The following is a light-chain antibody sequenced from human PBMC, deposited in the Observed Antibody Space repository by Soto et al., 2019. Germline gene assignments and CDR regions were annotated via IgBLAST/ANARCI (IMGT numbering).Light chain of an antibody. CDR2: GAS. Sequence: EIVMTQSPATLSVSPGERAILSCRASQSVSSKLAWYQQKPGQAPRLLIYGASTRATGIPARFSGSGSGTEFTLTISSLQSEDFAVYYCQQYNNWPPFTFGQGTRLEIK. CDR3: QQYNNWPPFT. V-gene: IGKV3-15*01. CDR1: QSVSSK. J-gene: IGKJ5*01.